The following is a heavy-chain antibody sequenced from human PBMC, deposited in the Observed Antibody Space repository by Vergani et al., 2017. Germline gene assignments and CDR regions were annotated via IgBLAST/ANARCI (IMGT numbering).Heavy chain of an antibody. CDR3: ARGSRAEGGSGPDK. CDR1: GGSFSGYY. Sequence: QVQLQQWGAGLLKPSETLSLTCAVYGGSFSGYYWSWIRQPPGKGLEWIGEINHSGSTNYNPSLKSRVTISVDTSNNHFSLRLNSLTAADTAVYYCARGSRAEGGSGPDKWGQGTLVTVSS. J-gene: IGHJ4*02. CDR2: INHSGST. D-gene: IGHD6-13*01. V-gene: IGHV4-34*01.